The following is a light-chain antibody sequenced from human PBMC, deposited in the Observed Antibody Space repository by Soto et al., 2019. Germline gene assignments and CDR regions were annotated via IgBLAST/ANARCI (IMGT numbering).Light chain of an antibody. CDR2: LNNDGSH. CDR1: SGQSSYA. J-gene: IGLJ2*01. V-gene: IGLV4-69*01. Sequence: QLVLTQSPSASASLGASVKLTCTLSSGQSSYAIAWHQKQPGKGPRYLMDLNNDGSHSKGDGIPDRFSGSSSGAERYLIISSLQSEDEADYYCQTWGTGFQVFGGGTNLTVL. CDR3: QTWGTGFQV.